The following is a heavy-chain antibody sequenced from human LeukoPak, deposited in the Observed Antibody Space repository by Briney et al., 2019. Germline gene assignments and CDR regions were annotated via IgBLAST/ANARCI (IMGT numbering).Heavy chain of an antibody. V-gene: IGHV1-8*03. D-gene: IGHD5-18*01. CDR1: GYTFTGYS. CDR3: ASSSHSYGSYYYMDV. CDR2: MNPNSGNT. Sequence: ASVKVSCKASGYTFTGYSMHWVRQAPGQGLEWMGWMNPNSGNTGYAQKFQGRVTITRNTSISTAYMELSSLRSEDTAVYYCASSSHSYGSYYYMDVWGKGTTVTVSS. J-gene: IGHJ6*03.